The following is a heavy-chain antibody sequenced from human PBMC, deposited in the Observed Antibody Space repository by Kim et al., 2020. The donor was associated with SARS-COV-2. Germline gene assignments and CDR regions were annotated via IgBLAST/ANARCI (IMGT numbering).Heavy chain of an antibody. CDR3: AKDQVESGRQWLVKYYFDY. D-gene: IGHD6-19*01. Sequence: GGSLRLSCAASGFTFSSYAMSWVRQAPGKGLEWVSAISGSGGSTYYADSVKGRFTISRDNSKNTLYLQMNSLRAEDTAVYYCAKDQVESGRQWLVKYYFDYWGQGTLVTVSS. V-gene: IGHV3-23*01. CDR1: GFTFSSYA. CDR2: ISGSGGST. J-gene: IGHJ4*02.